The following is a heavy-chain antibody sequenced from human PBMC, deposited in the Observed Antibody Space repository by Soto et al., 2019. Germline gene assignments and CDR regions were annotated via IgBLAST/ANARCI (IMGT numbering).Heavy chain of an antibody. V-gene: IGHV3-30*03. CDR2: ISYDSTKT. CDR1: GVTFNSYG. Sequence: ALRLCFAASGVTFNSYGMHWVRQGPGNGLEWVAFISYDSTKTYYADSVRGRFTISRDNSNSALYVQMNSLTGEDTAVYYCARTRSAWSDFHYYSLDVWGQGTTVSVSS. J-gene: IGHJ6*02. D-gene: IGHD1-26*01. CDR3: ARTRSAWSDFHYYSLDV.